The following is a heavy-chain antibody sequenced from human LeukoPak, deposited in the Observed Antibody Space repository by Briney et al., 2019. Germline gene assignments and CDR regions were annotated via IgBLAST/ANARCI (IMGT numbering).Heavy chain of an antibody. J-gene: IGHJ4*02. CDR1: GFALSSHW. Sequence: GGSLRLSCAASGFALSSHWMTWVRQAPGKGLEWVANIRQDGDTKYYVDSVKGRFTISRDNAMNSLYLQMNSLRAEDTAIYYCARSLPYGTTWYGRSDFWGQGTLVTVSS. D-gene: IGHD6-13*01. CDR2: IRQDGDTK. V-gene: IGHV3-7*03. CDR3: ARSLPYGTTWYGRSDF.